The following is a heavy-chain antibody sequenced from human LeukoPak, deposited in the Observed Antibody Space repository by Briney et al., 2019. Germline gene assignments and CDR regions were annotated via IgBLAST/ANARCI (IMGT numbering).Heavy chain of an antibody. CDR2: IYISRST. CDR1: GGAISSYY. D-gene: IGHD2-21*01. CDR3: AREEAEGDFNI. V-gene: IGHV4-4*07. Sequence: SETLSLTCTVSGGAISSYYCSWIRQPAGKGLEWIGRIYISRSTNYNPSPKSRLTMSVDTSRIQFSLKVSFVTAADTAVYDCAREEAEGDFNIWGQGTMVTVSS. J-gene: IGHJ3*02.